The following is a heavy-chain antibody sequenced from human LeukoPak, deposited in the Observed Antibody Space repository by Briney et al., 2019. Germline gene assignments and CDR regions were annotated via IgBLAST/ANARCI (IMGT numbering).Heavy chain of an antibody. Sequence: RGSLTLSWPVSAFTFTSYCMDWVRQAPRKGLVWVSRINSDGSSTSYADSVKGRFTISRDNAKNTLYLQMSSLRAEDTAVYYCARDPTYDILTGYTDYWGQGTLVTVSS. J-gene: IGHJ4*02. CDR2: INSDGSST. V-gene: IGHV3-74*01. D-gene: IGHD3-9*01. CDR3: ARDPTYDILTGYTDY. CDR1: AFTFTSYC.